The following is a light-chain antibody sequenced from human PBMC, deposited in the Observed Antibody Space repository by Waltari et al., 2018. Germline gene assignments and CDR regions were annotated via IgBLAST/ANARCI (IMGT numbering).Light chain of an antibody. CDR1: QSVSKY. CDR2: AAS. CDR3: QNHERLPAT. J-gene: IGKJ1*01. V-gene: IGKV3-20*01. Sequence: VLTQSPGTLSLYPGERATRSCRASQSVSKYLAWYQQRPGQAPRLLIYAASTRATGIPDRFSGSGSGTDFSLTISRLAPEDFAVYYCQNHERLPATFGQGTKVEIK.